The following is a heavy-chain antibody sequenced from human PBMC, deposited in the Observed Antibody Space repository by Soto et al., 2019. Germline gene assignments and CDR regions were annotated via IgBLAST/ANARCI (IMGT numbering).Heavy chain of an antibody. V-gene: IGHV4-39*01. Sequence: SETLSLTCTVSGGSISSSSYYWGWIRQPPGKGLEWIGSIYYSGSTYYNPSLKSRVTISVDSSKSQFSLKLSSVTAAYTAVYYCARHPRYFSYYHYMDVWGKGTTVTVSS. J-gene: IGHJ6*03. CDR2: IYYSGST. CDR1: GGSISSSSYY. CDR3: ARHPRYFSYYHYMDV. D-gene: IGHD3-9*01.